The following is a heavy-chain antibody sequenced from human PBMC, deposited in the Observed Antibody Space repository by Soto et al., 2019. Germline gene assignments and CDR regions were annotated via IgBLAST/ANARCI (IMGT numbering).Heavy chain of an antibody. D-gene: IGHD2-21*02. J-gene: IGHJ4*02. CDR1: GYTLTELS. Sequence: ASVKVSCKVSGYTLTELSMHWVRQAPGKGLEWMGGFDPEDGETIYAQKFQGRVTMTEDTSTDTAYMELSSLRSEDTAVYYCATAPIVVVTATLGYWGQGTLVNVSS. V-gene: IGHV1-24*01. CDR3: ATAPIVVVTATLGY. CDR2: FDPEDGET.